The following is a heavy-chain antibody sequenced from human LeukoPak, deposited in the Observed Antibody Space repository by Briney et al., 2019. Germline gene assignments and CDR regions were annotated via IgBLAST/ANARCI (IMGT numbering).Heavy chain of an antibody. CDR3: ASPGGYYFEAFDI. J-gene: IGHJ3*02. CDR1: GFTFSSHW. V-gene: IGHV3-74*01. CDR2: INRDGSST. Sequence: GGSLRLSCAASGFTFSSHWMHWVRQAPGKGLVWVSHINRDGSSTSYADSVKGRFTISRGSAKNTLYLQMNSLRAEDTAVYYCASPGGYYFEAFDIWGQGTKVTVSS. D-gene: IGHD2/OR15-2a*01.